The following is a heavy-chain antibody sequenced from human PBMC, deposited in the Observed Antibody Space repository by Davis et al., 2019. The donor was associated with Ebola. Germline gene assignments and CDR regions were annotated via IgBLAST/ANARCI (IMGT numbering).Heavy chain of an antibody. CDR1: GFTVSSNY. V-gene: IGHV3-66*01. J-gene: IGHJ3*02. CDR2: IYSGGFT. D-gene: IGHD1-20*01. CDR3: ASGQFNWNDRGAFDI. Sequence: GESLKISCAASGFTVSSNYMSWVRQAPGKGLEWVSVIYSGGFTYYTDSVKGRFTISRDNSKSTLYLQMNSLRADDTAVYYCASGQFNWNDRGAFDIWGQGTMVTVSS.